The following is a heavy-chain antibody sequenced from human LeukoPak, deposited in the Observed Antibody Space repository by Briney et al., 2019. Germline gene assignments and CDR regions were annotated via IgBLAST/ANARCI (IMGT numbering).Heavy chain of an antibody. CDR2: IIPIFGTA. D-gene: IGHD3-3*01. CDR1: GGTFSSYA. V-gene: IGHV1-69*06. CDR3: ARDYDFWSGYQARYYYYMDV. Sequence: EASVKVSCKASGGTFSSYAISWVRQAPGQGLEWMGGIIPIFGTANYAQKFQGRVTITADKSTSTAYMELSSLRSEDTAVYYCARDYDFWSGYQARYYYYMDVWGKGTTVTVSS. J-gene: IGHJ6*03.